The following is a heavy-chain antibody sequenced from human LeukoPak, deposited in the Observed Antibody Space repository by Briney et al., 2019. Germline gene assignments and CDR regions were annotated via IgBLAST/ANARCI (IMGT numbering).Heavy chain of an antibody. D-gene: IGHD3-3*01. CDR1: GFTFSSYA. J-gene: IGHJ4*02. Sequence: GGSLRLSCAASGFTFSSYAMSSVRQAPGRGRECVSAISGSGGSTYYADSVKGRFTISRDNSKNTLYLQMNSLRAEDTAVYYCAKSTDYDFWSSFDYWGQGTLVTVSS. V-gene: IGHV3-23*01. CDR2: ISGSGGST. CDR3: AKSTDYDFWSSFDY.